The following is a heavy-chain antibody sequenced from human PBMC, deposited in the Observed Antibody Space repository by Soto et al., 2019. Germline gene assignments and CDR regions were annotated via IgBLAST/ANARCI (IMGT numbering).Heavy chain of an antibody. Sequence: QVQLQESGPGLVKPSETLSLTCTVSGGSISSYYWSWIRQPPGKGLEWIGYIYYSGSTNYNPSLKSRVTISVDTSKNQFSLKLSSVTAADTAVYYCARSYCSGGSCYHEYFQHWGQGTLVTVSS. J-gene: IGHJ1*01. D-gene: IGHD2-15*01. CDR1: GGSISSYY. V-gene: IGHV4-59*08. CDR2: IYYSGST. CDR3: ARSYCSGGSCYHEYFQH.